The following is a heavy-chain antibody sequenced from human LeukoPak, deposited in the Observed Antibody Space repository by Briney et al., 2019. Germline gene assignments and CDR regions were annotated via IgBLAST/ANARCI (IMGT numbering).Heavy chain of an antibody. CDR1: GGSVSSYY. CDR3: ARHGTISSESYFDY. Sequence: SETLSLTCSVSGGSVSSYYWSWIGHSPGKRLEGIGYIHNSGRTNYNPSLKSRVTGFVDTSKNQVSLRLSSVTAADTAVYYCARHGTISSESYFDYWGQGALVTVSS. CDR2: IHNSGRT. D-gene: IGHD1-14*01. J-gene: IGHJ4*02. V-gene: IGHV4-59*08.